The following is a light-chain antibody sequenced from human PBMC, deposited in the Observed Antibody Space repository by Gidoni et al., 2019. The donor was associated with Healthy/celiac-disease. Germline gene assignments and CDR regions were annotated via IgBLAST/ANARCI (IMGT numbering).Light chain of an antibody. CDR1: QSVSSY. Sequence: DIVLTQSPATLSLSPGERATLSCRASQSVSSYLAWYQQKPGQAPRLLIYDASNRATGIPARFSGSGSGTDCTLTISSLEPEDFAVYYCQQRSNWPSTFGGXTKVEIK. J-gene: IGKJ4*01. CDR3: QQRSNWPST. V-gene: IGKV3-11*01. CDR2: DAS.